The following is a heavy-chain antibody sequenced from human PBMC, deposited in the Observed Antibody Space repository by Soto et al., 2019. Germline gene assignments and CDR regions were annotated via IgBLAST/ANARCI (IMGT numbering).Heavy chain of an antibody. J-gene: IGHJ6*02. D-gene: IGHD3-10*01. V-gene: IGHV4-31*11. CDR2: IYYSGST. Sequence: QVQLQESGPGLVKSSQTLSLTCAVSGGSISSGGNYWSWIRQHPGKGLEWIGYIYYSGSTYYNQSLKSRVTISVDTSKNQFSLKLNSVTAADTAVYYCARARMVRGVIYYYGMDVWGQGTTVTVSS. CDR3: ARARMVRGVIYYYGMDV. CDR1: GGSISSGGNY.